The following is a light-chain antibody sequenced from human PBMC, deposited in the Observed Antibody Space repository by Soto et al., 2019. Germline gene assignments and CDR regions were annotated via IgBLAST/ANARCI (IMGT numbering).Light chain of an antibody. V-gene: IGLV1-40*01. CDR3: QYYDSSLSGSV. CDR1: SSNIGAGYV. J-gene: IGLJ2*01. Sequence: QSVLTQPPSVSGAPGQRVTISCTGSSSNIGAGYVVHWYQQLPGTAPKLLIYGNSNRPSGVPDRFSGSKSGTSASLAITGLQAEDEADYYCQYYDSSLSGSVFGGGTKLTVL. CDR2: GNS.